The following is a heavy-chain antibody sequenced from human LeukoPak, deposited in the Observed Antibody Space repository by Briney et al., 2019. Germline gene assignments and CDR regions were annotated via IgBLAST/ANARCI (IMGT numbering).Heavy chain of an antibody. CDR2: IYSSGSS. Sequence: SVTLSLTCTGSGGSLSPYFWCWVRQPPGKGLEWVGHIYSSGSSYYSPSLKSPVTISVHTPKSQFSLKLSSATAADTPVYHCARGGGSGRGNWFDPWGQGSLVIVSS. CDR3: ARGGGSGRGNWFDP. V-gene: IGHV4-59*01. D-gene: IGHD3-10*01. J-gene: IGHJ5*02. CDR1: GGSLSPYF.